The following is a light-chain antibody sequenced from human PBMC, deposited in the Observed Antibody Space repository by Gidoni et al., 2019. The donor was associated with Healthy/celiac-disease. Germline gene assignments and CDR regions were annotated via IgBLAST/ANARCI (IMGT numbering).Light chain of an antibody. CDR3: AAWDDSLSGRV. J-gene: IGLJ2*01. V-gene: IGLV1-47*01. CDR1: SSNFGSNY. CDR2: RNN. Sequence: QSVLTQPPSASGTPGQRVTISCSGSSSNFGSNYVYWYQQLPGTPPKLLIYRNNQRPSGVPDRFSGSKSGTSASLAISGLRSEDEADYYCAAWDDSLSGRVFGGGTKLTVL.